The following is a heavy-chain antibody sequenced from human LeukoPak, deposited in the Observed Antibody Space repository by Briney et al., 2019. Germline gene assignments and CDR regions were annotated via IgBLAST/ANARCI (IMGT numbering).Heavy chain of an antibody. J-gene: IGHJ6*03. CDR2: ISGSGGST. D-gene: IGHD6-19*01. V-gene: IGHV3-23*01. Sequence: GGTLRLSCAASGFTFSSYGMSWVRQAPGKGLEWVSAISGSGGSTYYADSVKGRFTISRDNSKNTLYLQMNSLRAEDTAVYYCAREAVAGNSYYYYYYMDVWGKGTTVTVSS. CDR3: AREAVAGNSYYYYYYMDV. CDR1: GFTFSSYG.